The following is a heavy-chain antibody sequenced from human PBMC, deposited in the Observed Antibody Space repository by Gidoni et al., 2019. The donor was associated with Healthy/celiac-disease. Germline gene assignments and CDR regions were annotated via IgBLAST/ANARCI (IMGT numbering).Heavy chain of an antibody. CDR2: ISWNSGSI. CDR1: GFIFDDYA. D-gene: IGHD3-3*01. V-gene: IGHV3-9*01. J-gene: IGHJ4*02. CDR3: AKDKSYDLMEFDY. Sequence: EVQLVESGGGLVQPGRSLRLSCEASGFIFDDYAMHWVRQAPGKGLEWFSGISWNSGSIGYAGSVKGRFTISRDNAKNALYLQMNSLRAEDTALYYCAKDKSYDLMEFDYWGQGTLVTVSS.